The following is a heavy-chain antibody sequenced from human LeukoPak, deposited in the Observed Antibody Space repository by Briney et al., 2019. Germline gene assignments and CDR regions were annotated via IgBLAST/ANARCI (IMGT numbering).Heavy chain of an antibody. D-gene: IGHD1-1*01. J-gene: IGHJ5*02. Sequence: PGGSLRLSCAASGFTFSSYTMHWVRQAPGKGLEWVAFIRSSGSYINYADSVKGRFTISRDNANNSLYLQMSSLRAEDTALYYCARHDVAWNDVPWFDPWGQGTLVTVSS. CDR2: IRSSGSYI. CDR3: ARHDVAWNDVPWFDP. V-gene: IGHV3-21*01. CDR1: GFTFSSYT.